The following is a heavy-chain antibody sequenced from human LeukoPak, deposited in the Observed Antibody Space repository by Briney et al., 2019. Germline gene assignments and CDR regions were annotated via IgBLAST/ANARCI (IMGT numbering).Heavy chain of an antibody. CDR2: INHSGST. D-gene: IGHD2-2*01. V-gene: IGHV4-34*01. J-gene: IGHJ5*02. CDR3: ARGSECSSTSCYLGWFDP. CDR1: GGSFSGYN. Sequence: SETLSLTCAVYGGSFSGYNWSWIRQPPGKGLEWIGEINHSGSTNYNPSLKSRVTISVDTSKNQFSLKLSSVTAADTAVYYCARGSECSSTSCYLGWFDPWGQGTLVTVSS.